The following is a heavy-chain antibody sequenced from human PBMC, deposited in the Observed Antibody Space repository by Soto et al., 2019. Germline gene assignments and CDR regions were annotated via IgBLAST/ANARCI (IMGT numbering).Heavy chain of an antibody. CDR3: ATTGGDTAPLETWHYYGMDV. Sequence: PVEFLRVSSKGSGGNCINYWIGRVRQIPGKGLEWMGIIYPGDSDTRYSPSFQGQVTISADKSISTAYLQWSSLKASDTAMYYCATTGGDTAPLETWHYYGMDVWGQGTTVTVSS. CDR1: GGNCINYW. CDR2: IYPGDSDT. V-gene: IGHV5-51*01. J-gene: IGHJ6*02. D-gene: IGHD5-18*01.